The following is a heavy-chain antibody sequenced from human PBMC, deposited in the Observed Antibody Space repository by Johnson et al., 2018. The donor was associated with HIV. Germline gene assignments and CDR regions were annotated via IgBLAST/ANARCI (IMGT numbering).Heavy chain of an antibody. V-gene: IGHV3-7*04. Sequence: YVDSVKGRFTISRDNAKNSLYLQMNSLRAEDTAVYYCAGEGSSSPDAFDIWGQGTMVTVSS. CDR3: AGEGSSSPDAFDI. D-gene: IGHD6-6*01. J-gene: IGHJ3*02.